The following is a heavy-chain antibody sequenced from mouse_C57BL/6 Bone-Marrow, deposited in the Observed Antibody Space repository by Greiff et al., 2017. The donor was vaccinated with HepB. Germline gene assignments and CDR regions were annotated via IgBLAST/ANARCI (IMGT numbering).Heavy chain of an antibody. V-gene: IGHV1-52*01. CDR3: ARHYGSSYRYFDY. CDR2: IDPSDSET. D-gene: IGHD1-1*01. Sequence: QVQLKQPGAELVRPGSSVKLSCKASGYTFTSYWMHWVKQRPIQGLEWIGNIDPSDSETHYNQKFKDKATLTVDKSSSTAYMQLSSLTSEDSAVYYCARHYGSSYRYFDYWGQGTTLTVSS. J-gene: IGHJ2*01. CDR1: GYTFTSYW.